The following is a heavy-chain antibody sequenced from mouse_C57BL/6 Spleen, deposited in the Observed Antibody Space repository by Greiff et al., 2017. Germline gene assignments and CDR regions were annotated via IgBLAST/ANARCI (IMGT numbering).Heavy chain of an antibody. CDR2: ISSGSSTI. V-gene: IGHV5-17*01. CDR3: AGSYYSNYVEYFDY. Sequence: EVQRVESGGGLVKPGGSLKLSCAASGFTFSDYGMHWVRQAPEKGLEWVAYISSGSSTIYYADTVKGRFTISRDNAKNTLFLQMTSLRSEDTAMYYCAGSYYSNYVEYFDYWGQGTTLTVSS. D-gene: IGHD2-5*01. CDR1: GFTFSDYG. J-gene: IGHJ2*01.